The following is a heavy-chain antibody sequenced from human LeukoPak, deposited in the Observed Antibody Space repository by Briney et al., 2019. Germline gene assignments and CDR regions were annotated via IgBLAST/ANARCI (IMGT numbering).Heavy chain of an antibody. V-gene: IGHV5-51*04. D-gene: IGHD3-22*01. CDR3: ARSSDSSGYYDYFDY. CDR2: IYPGDSDT. CDR1: GYSFTSYW. J-gene: IGHJ4*02. Sequence: GESLKISCKGSGYSFTSYWIGWVRQMPGKGLEWMAIIYPGDSDTKYSPSFQGQVTISADNHITTAYLQWSSLKASDTAMYYFARSSDSSGYYDYFDYWGQGTLVTVS.